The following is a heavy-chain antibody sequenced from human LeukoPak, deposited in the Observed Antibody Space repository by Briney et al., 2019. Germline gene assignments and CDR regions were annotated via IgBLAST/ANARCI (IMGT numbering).Heavy chain of an antibody. CDR3: ARQTRYSYSGYYYMDV. J-gene: IGHJ6*03. CDR1: GGSISSSSYY. V-gene: IGHV4-39*01. Sequence: KPSETLSLTCTVSGGSISSSSYYWGWIRQPPGKGLEWIGSIYYSGSTYYNPSLKSRVTISVDTSKNQFSLKLSSVTAADTAVYYCARQTRYSYSGYYYMDVWGKGTTVTISS. CDR2: IYYSGST. D-gene: IGHD5-18*01.